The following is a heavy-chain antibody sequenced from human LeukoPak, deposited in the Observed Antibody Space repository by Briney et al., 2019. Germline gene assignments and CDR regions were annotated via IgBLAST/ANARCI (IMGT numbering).Heavy chain of an antibody. J-gene: IGHJ3*02. CDR2: ISGSGSGGST. Sequence: PGGSLRLSCAASGFVFSSYGMSWVRQAPGKGLEWVSAISGSGSGGSTYYADSVKGRFTISRDNAKNSLYLQMNSLRAGDTAVYYCAREVSQQWLGPDAFDIWGQGTMVTVSS. D-gene: IGHD6-19*01. V-gene: IGHV3-23*01. CDR1: GFVFSSYG. CDR3: AREVSQQWLGPDAFDI.